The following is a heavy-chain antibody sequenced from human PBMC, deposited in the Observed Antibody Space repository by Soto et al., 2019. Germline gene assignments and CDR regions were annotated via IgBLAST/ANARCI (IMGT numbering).Heavy chain of an antibody. Sequence: ASVKVSCKASGGTFSSYAISWVRQAPGQGLEWMGGIIPIFGTANYAQKFQGRVTITADKSTSTAYMELSSLRSEDTAVYYCARDRGIIQRQEFDYWGQGTLVTVSS. V-gene: IGHV1-69*06. D-gene: IGHD5-18*01. CDR3: ARDRGIIQRQEFDY. CDR1: GGTFSSYA. J-gene: IGHJ4*02. CDR2: IIPIFGTA.